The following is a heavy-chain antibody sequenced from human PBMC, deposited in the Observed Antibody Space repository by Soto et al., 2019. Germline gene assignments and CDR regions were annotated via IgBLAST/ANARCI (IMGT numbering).Heavy chain of an antibody. J-gene: IGHJ6*02. CDR1: GGTFSTYG. CDR3: ARVVMTTVPASFYYGLDV. V-gene: IGHV1-69*18. D-gene: IGHD4-4*01. Sequence: QVQLVQSGAEVRKPGSSVTVSCKASGGTFSTYGITWVRQAPGQGLEWMGNIIPLIGTANYAQRFRGRVTLTADESTTTDYMELTSLRSEDTAVYYCARVVMTTVPASFYYGLDVWGQGTTVTVSS. CDR2: IIPLIGTA.